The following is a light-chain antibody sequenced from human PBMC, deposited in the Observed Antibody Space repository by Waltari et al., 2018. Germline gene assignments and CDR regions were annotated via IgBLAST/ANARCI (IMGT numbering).Light chain of an antibody. CDR3: QVWDSSTYMV. CDR1: NLANKY. CDR2: QDR. J-gene: IGLJ2*01. V-gene: IGLV3-1*01. Sequence: SYEVTQSPSMSVSPGQTARITCSGNNLANKYVCWYQQKPGQSPVFVIYQDRKRPAGIPERFSGSNSGDTATLTISETQSMDEGDYFCQVWDSSTYMVFGGGTKLTVL.